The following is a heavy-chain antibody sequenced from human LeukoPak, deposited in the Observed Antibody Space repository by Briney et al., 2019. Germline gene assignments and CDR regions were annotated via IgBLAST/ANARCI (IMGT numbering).Heavy chain of an antibody. J-gene: IGHJ4*02. V-gene: IGHV1-2*02. CDR2: INPNSGDT. CDR3: ARVGYCSSTSCYAHFDY. D-gene: IGHD2-2*01. Sequence: ASVKVSFKASGYTFTGYHMHWVRPAPGQGLEWMGWINPNSGDTNYAQKFQGRVTMTRDTSISTAYMELSRLRSDDTAVYYCARVGYCSSTSCYAHFDYWGQGTLVTVSS. CDR1: GYTFTGYH.